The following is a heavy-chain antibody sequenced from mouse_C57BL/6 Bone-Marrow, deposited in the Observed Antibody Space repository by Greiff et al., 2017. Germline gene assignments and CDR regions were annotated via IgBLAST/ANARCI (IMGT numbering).Heavy chain of an antibody. Sequence: VQLKESGGGLVQPGGSLKLSCAASGFTFSDYYMYWVRQTPEKRLEWVAYISNGGGSTYYPDTVKGRFTISRDNAKNTLYLQMSRLKSEDTAMYYCAVITTVYWYFDVWGTGTTVTVSS. CDR3: AVITTVYWYFDV. CDR2: ISNGGGST. V-gene: IGHV5-12*01. CDR1: GFTFSDYY. J-gene: IGHJ1*03. D-gene: IGHD1-1*01.